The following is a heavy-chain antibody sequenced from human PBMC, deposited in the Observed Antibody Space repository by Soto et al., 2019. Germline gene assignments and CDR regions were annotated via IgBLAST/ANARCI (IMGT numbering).Heavy chain of an antibody. CDR2: ISYDGSDK. CDR3: AKALRELSPESSDY. Sequence: QVQLVESGGGVVQPGRSLRLSCAASGFTFSSYAMHWVRQAPGKGLEWVAVISYDGSDKYYADSVKGRFTISRDNSKNTLSLPMNSLRADDTAVYYCAKALRELSPESSDYWGQGTLITVSS. CDR1: GFTFSSYA. J-gene: IGHJ4*02. V-gene: IGHV3-30*18. D-gene: IGHD3-16*02.